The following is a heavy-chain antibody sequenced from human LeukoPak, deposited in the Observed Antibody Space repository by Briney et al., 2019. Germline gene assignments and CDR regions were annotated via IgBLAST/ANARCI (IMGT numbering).Heavy chain of an antibody. V-gene: IGHV1-8*03. CDR2: MNPNSGNT. CDR1: GYTFTSYD. Sequence: GASVKVSCKASGYTFTSYDINWVRQATGQGLEWMGWMNPNSGNTGYAQKSQGRVTITRNTSISTAYMELSSLRSEDTAVYYCARAPTMVRGVIMNYYYYYMDVWGKGTTVTVSS. D-gene: IGHD3-10*01. J-gene: IGHJ6*03. CDR3: ARAPTMVRGVIMNYYYYYMDV.